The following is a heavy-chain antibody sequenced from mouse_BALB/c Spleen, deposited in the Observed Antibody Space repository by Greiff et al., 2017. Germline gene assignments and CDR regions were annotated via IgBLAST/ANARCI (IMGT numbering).Heavy chain of an antibody. CDR3: ARRGNFLYYYAMDY. D-gene: IGHD2-1*01. J-gene: IGHJ4*01. Sequence: QVQLKESGPGLVAPSQSLSITCTVSGFSLTSYGVHWVRQPPGTGLEWLGVIWAGGSTNYNSALMSRLSISKDNSKSQVFLKMNSLQTDDTAMYYCARRGNFLYYYAMDYWGQGTSVTVSS. V-gene: IGHV2-9*02. CDR1: GFSLTSYG. CDR2: IWAGGST.